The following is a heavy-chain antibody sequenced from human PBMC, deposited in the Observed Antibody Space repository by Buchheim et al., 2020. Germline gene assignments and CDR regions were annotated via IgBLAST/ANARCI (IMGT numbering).Heavy chain of an antibody. CDR3: ARGRFYAMDV. CDR1: GFDFSDFW. V-gene: IGHV3-74*03. Sequence: EVQLVESGGGLVQPGGSLRLSCAVSGFDFSDFWMHWVRQVPGKGLVWVSRINNDGSTTMYADAVKGRFTTSRDNAENTLYLQMDSLRDGDTAVYYYARGRFYAMDVWGQGTT. CDR2: INNDGSTT. J-gene: IGHJ6*02.